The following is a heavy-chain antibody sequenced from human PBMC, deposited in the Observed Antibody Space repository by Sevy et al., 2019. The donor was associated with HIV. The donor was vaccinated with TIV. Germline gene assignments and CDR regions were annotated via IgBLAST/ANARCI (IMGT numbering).Heavy chain of an antibody. CDR2: IKHDGSEK. Sequence: GGSLRLSCAASGFTFSSYWMSWVRQAPGKGLEWVANIKHDGSEKYYVDSVKGRFTISRDNAKNSLYLQMNSLRAEDTAVYYCARAGRETTLYYYYYYYYMDVWGKGTTVTVSS. J-gene: IGHJ6*03. CDR3: ARAGRETTLYYYYYYYYMDV. CDR1: GFTFSSYW. D-gene: IGHD4-17*01. V-gene: IGHV3-7*03.